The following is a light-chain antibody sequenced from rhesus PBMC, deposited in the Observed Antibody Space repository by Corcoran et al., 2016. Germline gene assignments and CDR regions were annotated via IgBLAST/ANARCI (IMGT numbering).Light chain of an antibody. V-gene: IGKV1-69*01. CDR3: QQHDNSPPS. J-gene: IGKJ2*01. Sequence: DIQMTQSPSSLSASVGDRVTITCRASQGISNWLAWYQQKPRKAPKLLIYRASNLETGVPSRFSGSGSGTDLTLTISSLQPEDIATYYCQQHDNSPPSFGQGTKVEIK. CDR1: QGISNW. CDR2: RAS.